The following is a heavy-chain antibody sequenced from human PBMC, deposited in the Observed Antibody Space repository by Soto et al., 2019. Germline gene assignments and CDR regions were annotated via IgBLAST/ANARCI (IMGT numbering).Heavy chain of an antibody. CDR1: GGTFSSYA. V-gene: IGHV1-69*01. Sequence: SVKVSCKASGGTFSSYAISWVRQAPGQGLEWMGGIIPIFGTANYAQKFQGRVTITADESTSTAYMELSSLRSEDTAVYYCARVLPADSSGTGDDAFDIWGQGTMVTVSS. J-gene: IGHJ3*02. CDR3: ARVLPADSSGTGDDAFDI. D-gene: IGHD3-22*01. CDR2: IIPIFGTA.